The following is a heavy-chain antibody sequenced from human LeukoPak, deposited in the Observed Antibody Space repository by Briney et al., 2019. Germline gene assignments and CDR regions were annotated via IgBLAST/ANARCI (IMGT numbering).Heavy chain of an antibody. D-gene: IGHD3-3*01. J-gene: IGHJ6*03. CDR3: TRDKGYDFWSGYYTYYYYYMDV. CDR1: GFTFGDYA. CDR2: IRSKASGGTT. Sequence: TLRLSCTASGFTFGDYAMSWFRQAPGKGLKWIVFIRSKASGGTTEYAASVKGRFTISRDDSKSIAYLQMNSLKTEDTDVYYSTRDKGYDFWSGYYTYYYYYMDVWGKGTTVTVSS. V-gene: IGHV3-49*03.